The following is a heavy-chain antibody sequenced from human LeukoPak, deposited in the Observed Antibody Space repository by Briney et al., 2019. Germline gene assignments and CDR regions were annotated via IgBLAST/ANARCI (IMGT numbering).Heavy chain of an antibody. Sequence: GGSLRLSCAASGFAFSSYAMSWVRQAPGKGLEWVSTISGRGDSTYYADSVKGRFTSSRDNSRNTLYLQMNTLRAEDTAVYYCAKAIAAPVWYFDLWGRGTLVTVSS. V-gene: IGHV3-23*01. CDR2: ISGRGDST. J-gene: IGHJ2*01. CDR3: AKAIAAPVWYFDL. D-gene: IGHD6-13*01. CDR1: GFAFSSYA.